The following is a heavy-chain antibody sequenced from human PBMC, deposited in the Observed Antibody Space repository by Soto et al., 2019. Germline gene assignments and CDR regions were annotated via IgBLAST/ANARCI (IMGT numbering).Heavy chain of an antibody. CDR1: GGTFSSYA. CDR3: AREGPQNCSGGSCLDAFDI. CDR2: IIPIFGTA. V-gene: IGHV1-69*12. J-gene: IGHJ3*02. D-gene: IGHD2-15*01. Sequence: QVQLVQSGAEVKKPGSSVKVSCKASGGTFSSYAISWVRQAPGQGLEWMGGIIPIFGTANYAQKFQGRVTITGDESTRTAYMELSRLRSEDTAVYYCAREGPQNCSGGSCLDAFDIWGQGTMVTVSS.